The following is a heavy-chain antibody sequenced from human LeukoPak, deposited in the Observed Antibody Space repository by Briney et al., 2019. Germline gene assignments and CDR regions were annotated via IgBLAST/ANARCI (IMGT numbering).Heavy chain of an antibody. V-gene: IGHV3-33*01. D-gene: IGHD6-6*01. CDR1: GFTFSSYG. CDR2: IWYDGSKK. Sequence: GGSLRLSCAASGFTFSSYGMHWVRQAPGQGLEWVALIWYDGSKKYYADSVKGWFTISRDNTKNTLYLQLNSLRADDTAVYYCARAHSSSSTFDLWGQGTLVTVSS. J-gene: IGHJ4*02. CDR3: ARAHSSSSTFDL.